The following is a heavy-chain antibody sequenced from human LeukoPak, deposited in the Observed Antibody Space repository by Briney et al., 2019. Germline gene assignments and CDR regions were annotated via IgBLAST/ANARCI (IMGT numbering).Heavy chain of an antibody. CDR2: ISSGSSAR. V-gene: IGHV3-48*04. CDR1: GFTFSSHS. J-gene: IGHJ4*02. D-gene: IGHD5-18*01. CDR3: ARDLTVDTAMGGNFDY. Sequence: GGSLRLSCAASGFTFSSHSMNWVRQTPGKGLEWVSYISSGSSARYYADSVKGRFTISRDNAKNSLYLQMNSLRAEDTAVYYCARDLTVDTAMGGNFDYWGQGALVTVSS.